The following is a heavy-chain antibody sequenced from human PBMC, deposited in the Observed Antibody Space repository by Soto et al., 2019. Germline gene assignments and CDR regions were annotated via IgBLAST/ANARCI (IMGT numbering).Heavy chain of an antibody. V-gene: IGHV3-64*01. Sequence: EVQLVESAGGLVQPGGSLRLSCAASGFTFSSYAMHWVRQAPGKGLEYVSAITSNGGNTDYASSVKGRFTISRDNSKNTLYLQMGSLRAEDMAVYYCARRIPFGYGMDVWGQGTTVTVSS. J-gene: IGHJ6*02. CDR1: GFTFSSYA. CDR3: ARRIPFGYGMDV. CDR2: ITSNGGNT. D-gene: IGHD2-21*01.